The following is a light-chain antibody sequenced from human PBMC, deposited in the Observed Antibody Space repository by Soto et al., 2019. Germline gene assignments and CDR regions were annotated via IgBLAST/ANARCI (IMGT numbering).Light chain of an antibody. V-gene: IGLV7-43*01. CDR1: TGAVTSAYY. Sequence: QAVVTQEPSLTVSPGGTVTLTCASSTGAVTSAYYPNWFQQKPGQAPMLLIYSTSNKHSWTPARFSGSLLGGKAALTLSGVQPEDEAEYYCLLYYGDAWVFGGGTKLTVL. CDR3: LLYYGDAWV. CDR2: STS. J-gene: IGLJ3*02.